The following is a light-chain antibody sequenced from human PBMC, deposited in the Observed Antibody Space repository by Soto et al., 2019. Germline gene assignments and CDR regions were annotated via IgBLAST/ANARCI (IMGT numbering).Light chain of an antibody. CDR1: QASSNY. CDR3: QQYDNLSYT. CDR2: DAS. V-gene: IGKV1-33*01. J-gene: IGKJ2*01. Sequence: DIPMTQSPSSLSASVGDRVTITCQASQASSNYLNWYQQKPGKAPKLLIYDASNLETGVPSRFSGSGSGTDVTFAISSLQPEDIATYYCQQYDNLSYTFGQGTELEIK.